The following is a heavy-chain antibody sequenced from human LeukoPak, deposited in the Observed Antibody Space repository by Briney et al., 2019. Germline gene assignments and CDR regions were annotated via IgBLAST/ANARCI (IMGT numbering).Heavy chain of an antibody. CDR1: GYTFTSYA. CDR3: ARDPGYCSSTSCYAVWYYYGMDV. J-gene: IGHJ6*04. V-gene: IGHV1-3*01. D-gene: IGHD2-2*01. Sequence: GASVKVSCKASGYTFTSYAMHWVRQAPGQRLEWMGWINAGNGNTKYSQKFQGRVTITRDTSTSTAYMELRSLRSDDTAVYYCARDPGYCSSTSCYAVWYYYGMDVWGKGTTVTVSS. CDR2: INAGNGNT.